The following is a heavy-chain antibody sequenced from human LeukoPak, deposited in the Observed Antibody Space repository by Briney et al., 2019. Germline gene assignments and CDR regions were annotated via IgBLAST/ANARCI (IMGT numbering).Heavy chain of an antibody. CDR2: IYTSGST. CDR3: AAGRTTVSDNRFDP. CDR1: GGSISSYY. V-gene: IGHV4-4*07. Sequence: PSETLSLTCTVSGGSISSYYWSWIRQPAGKGLEWIGRIYTSGSTNYNPSLKSRVTMSVDTSKNQFSLKLSSVTAADTAVYYCAAGRTTVSDNRFDPWGQGTLVTVSS. D-gene: IGHD4-11*01. J-gene: IGHJ5*02.